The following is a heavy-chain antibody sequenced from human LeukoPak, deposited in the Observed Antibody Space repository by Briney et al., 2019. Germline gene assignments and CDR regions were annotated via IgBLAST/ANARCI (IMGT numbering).Heavy chain of an antibody. J-gene: IGHJ6*03. CDR2: IHYSGST. CDR1: GDSISTSNSY. CDR3: ARVEEGYGSGRRENYYYYYVDV. Sequence: SETLSLTCTVSGDSISTSNSYWSWIRQPPGKRLEWIGNIHYSGSTNYNPSLKSRVTISVDTSKNQFSLKLSSVTAADTAVYYCARVEEGYGSGRRENYYYYYVDVWGKGTTVTISS. D-gene: IGHD3-10*01. V-gene: IGHV4-61*01.